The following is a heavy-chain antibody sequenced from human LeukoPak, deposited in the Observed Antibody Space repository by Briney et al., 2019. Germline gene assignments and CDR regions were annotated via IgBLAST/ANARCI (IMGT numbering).Heavy chain of an antibody. CDR2: IRSKANSYAT. CDR1: GFTFSGSA. CDR3: TRQQQLASYYYYYYYMDV. Sequence: GGSLRLSCAASGFTFSGSAIHWVRQASEKGLEWVGRIRSKANSYATAYAASVKGRFAISRDDSTNTAYLQMNSLKTEYTAVYYCTRQQQLASYYYYYYYMDVWGKGTTVTVSS. D-gene: IGHD6-13*01. J-gene: IGHJ6*03. V-gene: IGHV3-73*01.